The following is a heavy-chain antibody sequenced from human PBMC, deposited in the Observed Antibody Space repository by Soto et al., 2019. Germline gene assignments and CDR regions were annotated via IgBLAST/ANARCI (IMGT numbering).Heavy chain of an antibody. Sequence: QVQLVESGGGVVQPGRSLRLSCAASGFTFSSYGMHWVRQAPGKGLEWVAVISYDESYKSYANSVKGRFTISRDNSKNTLYLQMNGLRPEDTAVYYCAKASLREFDYWGQGTLVTVSS. V-gene: IGHV3-30*18. CDR2: ISYDESYK. CDR1: GFTFSSYG. J-gene: IGHJ4*02. CDR3: AKASLREFDY. D-gene: IGHD4-17*01.